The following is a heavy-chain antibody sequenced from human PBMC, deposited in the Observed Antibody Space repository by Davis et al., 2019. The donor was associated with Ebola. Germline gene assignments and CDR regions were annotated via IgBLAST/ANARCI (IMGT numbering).Heavy chain of an antibody. J-gene: IGHJ4*02. CDR2: INPSGGTT. CDR1: GYTLVSYY. CDR3: VRDLRGWGDFDY. Sequence: AASVQVSCKASGYTLVSYYAHWVRQAPGQGLEWMGIINPSGGTTTYAQKFQGRVTMTRDTSTNTLYMELSSLTSGDTAVYYCVRDLRGWGDFDYWGQGTLVTVSS. D-gene: IGHD3-10*01. V-gene: IGHV1-46*01.